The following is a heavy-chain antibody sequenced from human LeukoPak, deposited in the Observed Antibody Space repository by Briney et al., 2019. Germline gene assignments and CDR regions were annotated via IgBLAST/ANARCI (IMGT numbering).Heavy chain of an antibody. D-gene: IGHD3-22*01. CDR3: ARGQYYDSSGFDC. J-gene: IGHJ4*02. V-gene: IGHV3-53*01. Sequence: PGGSPRLSCAASGFRVSSNYMSWVRQAPGKGLEWVSVLYSSGNTYYTDSLKGRFTISRDDSKNTVYLQMNSLRVEDTAVYYCARGQYYDSSGFDCWGQGTLVTVSS. CDR2: LYSSGNT. CDR1: GFRVSSNY.